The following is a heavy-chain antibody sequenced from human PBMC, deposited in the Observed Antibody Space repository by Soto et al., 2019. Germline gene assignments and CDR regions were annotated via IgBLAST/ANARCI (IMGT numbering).Heavy chain of an antibody. J-gene: IGHJ4*02. D-gene: IGHD3-22*01. Sequence: ASVKVSCKVSGYTLTELSMHWVRQAPGKGLEWMGGFDPEDGETIYAQKFQGRVTMTEVTSTDTAYMELSSLRSEDTAVYYCATVGYYDSSGYYTYYFDYWGQGTLVTVSS. CDR2: FDPEDGET. V-gene: IGHV1-24*01. CDR3: ATVGYYDSSGYYTYYFDY. CDR1: GYTLTELS.